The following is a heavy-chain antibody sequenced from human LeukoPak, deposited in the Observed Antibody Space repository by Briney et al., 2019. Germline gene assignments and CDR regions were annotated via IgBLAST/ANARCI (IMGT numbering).Heavy chain of an antibody. Sequence: PSVKVSCKASGYTFTSYGISWVRQAPGQGLEWMGWISAYNGNTNYAQKLQGRVTMTTDTSTSTAYMELRRLRSDDTAVYYCARDLASVWFDPWGPGTLVTVSS. CDR3: ARDLASVWFDP. D-gene: IGHD3-3*02. CDR1: GYTFTSYG. CDR2: ISAYNGNT. V-gene: IGHV1-18*01. J-gene: IGHJ5*02.